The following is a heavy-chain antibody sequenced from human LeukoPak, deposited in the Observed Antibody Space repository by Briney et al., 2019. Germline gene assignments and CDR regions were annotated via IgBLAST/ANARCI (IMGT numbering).Heavy chain of an antibody. CDR3: VERATRGYFDY. D-gene: IGHD5-24*01. CDR1: GGSISSTIYY. V-gene: IGHV4-39*01. CDR2: IYYSGRT. J-gene: IGHJ4*02. Sequence: PSETLSLTCTVSGGSISSTIYYWGWIRQPPGKGLEWIGSIYYSGRTYYNPSLKSRVTMSVDTSKNQFSLRLTSVTAADTAVYYCVERATRGYFDYWGQGTLATVSS.